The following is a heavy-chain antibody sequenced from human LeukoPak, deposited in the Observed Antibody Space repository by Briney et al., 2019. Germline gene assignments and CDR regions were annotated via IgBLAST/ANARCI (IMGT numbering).Heavy chain of an antibody. Sequence: GGSLRLSCAASGFTFSSYEMNWVRQAPGKGLEWVSYISSSGSTIYYADSVKGRFTISRDNAKNSLYLQMSSLRAEDTAVYYCARGRSSSWYEFLDNWFDPWGQGTLVTVSS. D-gene: IGHD6-13*01. CDR2: ISSSGSTI. CDR3: ARGRSSSWYEFLDNWFDP. V-gene: IGHV3-48*03. CDR1: GFTFSSYE. J-gene: IGHJ5*02.